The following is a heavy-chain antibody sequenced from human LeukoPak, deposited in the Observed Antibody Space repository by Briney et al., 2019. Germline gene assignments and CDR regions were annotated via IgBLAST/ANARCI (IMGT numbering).Heavy chain of an antibody. V-gene: IGHV4-39*07. J-gene: IGHJ4*01. CDR1: GASISSSSYY. D-gene: IGHD1-14*01. Sequence: SETLSLTCTVSGASISSSSYYWGWIRQPPGKGLEWIGSIHYSGNTYYNPSLKSRVTMSVDTSKNHFSLKLSSVTAADTAVYYCAREKGNQFDYWGQGTLVTVSS. CDR2: IHYSGNT. CDR3: AREKGNQFDY.